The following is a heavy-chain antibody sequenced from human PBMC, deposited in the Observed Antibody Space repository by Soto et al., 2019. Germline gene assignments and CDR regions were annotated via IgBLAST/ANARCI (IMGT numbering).Heavy chain of an antibody. CDR1: GFTFSDHY. V-gene: IGHV3-72*01. CDR3: ARGVDTAMAY. D-gene: IGHD5-18*01. CDR2: TRNKANSCTT. Sequence: EVQLVESGGGLVQPGGSLRLSCAASGFTFSDHYMDWVRQAPGKGLEWVGRTRNKANSCTTEYAASVKGRFTISRDDSKNSLYLQMNSLKTEDTAVYYCARGVDTAMAYWGQGTTVTVSS. J-gene: IGHJ6*02.